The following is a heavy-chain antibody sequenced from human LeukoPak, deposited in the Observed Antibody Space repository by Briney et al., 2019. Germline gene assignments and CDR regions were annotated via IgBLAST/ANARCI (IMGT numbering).Heavy chain of an antibody. CDR1: GYSISSISSTYY. CDR2: IYYSGST. D-gene: IGHD4-17*01. V-gene: IGHV4-39*07. J-gene: IGHJ4*02. CDR3: ARVDSPTTVTY. Sequence: SETLSLTCTVSGYSISSISSTYYWGWIRQPPGKGLEWIGSIYYSGSTYYNPSLKSRVTISVDTSKNQFSLKLSSVTAADTAVYYCARVDSPTTVTYWGQGTLVTVSS.